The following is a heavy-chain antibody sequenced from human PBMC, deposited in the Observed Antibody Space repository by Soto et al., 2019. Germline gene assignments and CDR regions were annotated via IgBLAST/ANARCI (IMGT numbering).Heavy chain of an antibody. Sequence: DVQLLESGGGLVQPGGSLRLSCAASGFSFSSYAMGWVRQAPGKGLEWVSTISGSDGKTFYADSVKGRFSISRDTSKNTLYLQMNSLRADDTAVYYCARWSYLDYWGQGTRVTVSS. D-gene: IGHD3-3*01. J-gene: IGHJ4*02. CDR3: ARWSYLDY. V-gene: IGHV3-23*01. CDR2: ISGSDGKT. CDR1: GFSFSSYA.